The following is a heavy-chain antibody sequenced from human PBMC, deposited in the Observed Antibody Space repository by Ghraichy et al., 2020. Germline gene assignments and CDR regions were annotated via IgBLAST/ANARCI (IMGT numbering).Heavy chain of an antibody. CDR1: GGSFSGYY. Sequence: SETLSLTCAVYGGSFSGYYWSWIRQPPGKGLEWIGEINHSGSTNYNPSLKSRVTISVDTSKNQFSLKLSSVTAADTAVYYCARWVPAAIRLRRYYYGMDVWGQGTTFTVSS. V-gene: IGHV4-34*01. CDR3: ARWVPAAIRLRRYYYGMDV. J-gene: IGHJ6*02. CDR2: INHSGST. D-gene: IGHD2-2*01.